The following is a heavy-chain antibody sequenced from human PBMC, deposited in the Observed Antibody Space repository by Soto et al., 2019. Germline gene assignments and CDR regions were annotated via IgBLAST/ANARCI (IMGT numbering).Heavy chain of an antibody. D-gene: IGHD3-3*01. CDR2: IYWDDDN. CDR1: GFSLSTSGVG. J-gene: IGHJ5*02. CDR3: AHKRGYYDFWSGYAP. Sequence: QITLKESGPTLVKPTQTLTLTCTFSGFSLSTSGVGVGWIRQPPGKALEWLALIYWDDDNRYSPSLKSRLTITKDTSKNRVVLTMTNMDPVDTATYYCAHKRGYYDFWSGYAPWGQGTLVTVSS. V-gene: IGHV2-5*02.